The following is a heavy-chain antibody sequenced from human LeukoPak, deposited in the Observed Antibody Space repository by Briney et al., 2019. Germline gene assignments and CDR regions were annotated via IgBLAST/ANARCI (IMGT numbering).Heavy chain of an antibody. CDR1: GFTFSSYG. J-gene: IGHJ4*02. Sequence: GGSLRLSCAASGFTFSSYGMHWVRQAPGKGLEWVAFIRYDGSNKYYADSVKGRFTISRDNSKNTLFLQMNSLRAEDTATFYCAKDLRAYSGSYSSWGQGTLVTVSS. CDR3: AKDLRAYSGSYSS. D-gene: IGHD1-26*01. V-gene: IGHV3-30*02. CDR2: IRYDGSNK.